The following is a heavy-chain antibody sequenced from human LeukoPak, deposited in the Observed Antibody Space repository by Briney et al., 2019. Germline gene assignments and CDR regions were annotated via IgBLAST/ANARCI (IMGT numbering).Heavy chain of an antibody. V-gene: IGHV3-23*01. Sequence: GGSLRLSCAASGFTVSSNYMSWVRQAPGKGLEWVSTIGGSGGSTYYADSVKGRFTISRDTSKNTLYLQMNSLRAEDTAVYYCAKDPYYYDISGYPVWGQGTLVTVSS. CDR2: IGGSGGST. J-gene: IGHJ4*02. CDR3: AKDPYYYDISGYPV. D-gene: IGHD3-22*01. CDR1: GFTVSSNY.